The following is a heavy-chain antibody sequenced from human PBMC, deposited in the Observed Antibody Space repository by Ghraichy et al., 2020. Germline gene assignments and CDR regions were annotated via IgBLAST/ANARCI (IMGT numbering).Heavy chain of an antibody. V-gene: IGHV3-15*01. Sequence: GGSLRLSCAASGFTFSNAWMSWVRQAPGKGLEWVGRIKSKTDGGTTDYAAPVKGRFTISRDDSKNTLYLQMNSLKTEDTAVYYCTPCTSCSDYYYGMDVWGQGTTVTVSS. J-gene: IGHJ6*02. D-gene: IGHD2-2*01. CDR3: TPCTSCSDYYYGMDV. CDR1: GFTFSNAW. CDR2: IKSKTDGGTT.